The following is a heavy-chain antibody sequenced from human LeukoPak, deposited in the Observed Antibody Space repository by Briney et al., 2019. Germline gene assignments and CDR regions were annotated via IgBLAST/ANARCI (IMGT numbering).Heavy chain of an antibody. CDR3: ARHKGVAGTSPFDY. D-gene: IGHD6-19*01. Sequence: GESLKSSCKGSGYRFINFWIGWVRPMPGKGLEWMGIIHPGDSDTRYSPSFQGQVTISADKSISTGYLQWSSLKASDTAMYFCARHKGVAGTSPFDYWGQGTLVTVS. CDR2: IHPGDSDT. J-gene: IGHJ4*02. CDR1: GYRFINFW. V-gene: IGHV5-51*01.